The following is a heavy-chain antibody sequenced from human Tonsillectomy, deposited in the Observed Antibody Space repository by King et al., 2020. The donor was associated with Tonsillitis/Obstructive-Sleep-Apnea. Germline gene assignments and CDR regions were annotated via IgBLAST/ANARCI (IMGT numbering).Heavy chain of an antibody. J-gene: IGHJ4*02. D-gene: IGHD1-7*01. V-gene: IGHV3-43*01. CDR1: GFTFDDYS. Sequence: QLVQSGGVVVQPGGSLRLSCAASGFTFDDYSMHWVRQAPGEGLEWGSLINWDGDNTYYADSVKSRFTISRDKSKNSLYLQMNSLRTEDTALYYCAKEAAGTTTHFDYWGQGTLVTVSS. CDR3: AKEAAGTTTHFDY. CDR2: INWDGDNT.